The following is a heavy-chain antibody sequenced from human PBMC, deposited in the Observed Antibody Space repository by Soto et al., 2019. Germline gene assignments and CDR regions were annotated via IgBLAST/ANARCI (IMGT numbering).Heavy chain of an antibody. CDR2: IDPRDSQT. J-gene: IGHJ5*02. CDR1: GYTFTTFW. V-gene: IGHV5-10-1*01. CDR3: ARLFCSTDTCDSWFDP. D-gene: IGHD1-26*01. Sequence: GESLKISCTGFGYTFTTFWISWVRQMPGKGLEWMGGIDPRDSQTNYSPSFQGHVTISVDKSISTAYLQWDSLKASDTAMYYCARLFCSTDTCDSWFDPWGQGTLVTVSS.